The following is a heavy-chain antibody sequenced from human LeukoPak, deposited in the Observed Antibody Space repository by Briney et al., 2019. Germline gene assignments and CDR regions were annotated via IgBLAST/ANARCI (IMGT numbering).Heavy chain of an antibody. CDR2: ITTDGRST. J-gene: IGHJ4*02. V-gene: IGHV3-23*01. Sequence: GGSLRLSCAASGFTFTNYAMSWVRQAPGKGLEWVSAITTDGRSTYYADSVKGRFTISRDNSKNTLYLQMNSLRAEDTALYYCAKGSSTTCPCYRDYWGQGTLVTVSS. CDR3: AKGSSTTCPCYRDY. D-gene: IGHD2-2*01. CDR1: GFTFTNYA.